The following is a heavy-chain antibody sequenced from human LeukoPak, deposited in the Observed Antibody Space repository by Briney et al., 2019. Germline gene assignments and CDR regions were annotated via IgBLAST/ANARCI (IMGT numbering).Heavy chain of an antibody. D-gene: IGHD2-2*01. CDR1: GYTFTGYS. CDR2: INPKSGGT. J-gene: IGHJ6*03. CDR3: ARVEDCSSTSCQYYYYMDV. Sequence: ASVEVSCKASGYTFTGYSMHWVRQAPGQGLEWLGWINPKSGGTNYAQKFQGRVTMTRDTSISTAYMELSRLRSDDTAVYYCARVEDCSSTSCQYYYYMDVWGKGTTVTVSS. V-gene: IGHV1-2*02.